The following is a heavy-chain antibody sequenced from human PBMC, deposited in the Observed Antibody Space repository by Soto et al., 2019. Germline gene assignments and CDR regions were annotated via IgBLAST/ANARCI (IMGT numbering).Heavy chain of an antibody. D-gene: IGHD1-26*01. CDR2: INPNGGAT. Sequence: VASVKVSCKASGYTFTGYYMYCVRQAPGQGLEWMGRINPNGGATNYAQKFQGRVTMTRDTSIKTAYMELSGLKSDDTAVYYCARVWVGASIDGMDVWGLGTTVNVSS. CDR1: GYTFTGYY. V-gene: IGHV1-2*06. J-gene: IGHJ6*02. CDR3: ARVWVGASIDGMDV.